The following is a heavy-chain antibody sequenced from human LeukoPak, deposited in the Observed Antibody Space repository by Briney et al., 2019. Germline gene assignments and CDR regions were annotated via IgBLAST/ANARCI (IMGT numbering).Heavy chain of an antibody. CDR3: ARSNGYNLRGSPSSFDY. V-gene: IGHV3-23*01. CDR1: GFTFSNYG. D-gene: IGHD5-24*01. Sequence: GGTLRLSCAASGFTFSNYGMSWVRQAPGKGLEWVSAITGGAASTNYEDSVKGRFTISRDNSKNTLYLQMNSLRAEDTAVYYCARSNGYNLRGSPSSFDYWSQGTLVTVSS. CDR2: ITGGAAST. J-gene: IGHJ4*02.